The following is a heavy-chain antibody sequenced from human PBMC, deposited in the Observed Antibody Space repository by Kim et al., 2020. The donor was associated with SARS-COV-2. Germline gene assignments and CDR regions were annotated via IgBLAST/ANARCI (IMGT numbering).Heavy chain of an antibody. D-gene: IGHD2-15*01. CDR3: ATVICSGGSCLRPDY. CDR1: GYSFTNYW. CDR2: IYPGDSDT. V-gene: IGHV5-51*01. J-gene: IGHJ4*02. Sequence: GESLKISCKGSGYSFTNYWIGWVRQMPGKGLEWMGIIYPGDSDTRYNPSFQGQVSISADKSISTAYLQWSSLKASDTGMYFCATVICSGGSCLRPDYWGQ.